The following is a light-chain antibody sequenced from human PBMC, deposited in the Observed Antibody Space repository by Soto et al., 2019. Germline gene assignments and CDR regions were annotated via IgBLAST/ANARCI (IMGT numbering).Light chain of an antibody. J-gene: IGKJ1*01. CDR2: AAS. CDR3: QQYYSYPPT. CDR1: QGISSY. V-gene: IGKV1-8*01. Sequence: AIRMTQSPSSLSASTGDRVTITCRASQGISSYLAWYQQKPGKAPKLLIYAASTLQSGVPSRFGCSGSGTDFTLTISCLQSEDFATYYCQQYYSYPPTFGQGTKVEIK.